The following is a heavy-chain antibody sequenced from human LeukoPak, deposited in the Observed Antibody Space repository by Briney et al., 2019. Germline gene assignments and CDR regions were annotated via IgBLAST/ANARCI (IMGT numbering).Heavy chain of an antibody. J-gene: IGHJ4*02. V-gene: IGHV6-1*01. Sequence: SQTLSLTCAXSGDSVSXXXXXXXWXXXXXXXXXXXLGRTXXRSKWYNXXXXXXXXRIXXNPDTSKNQFSLQLNSVTPEDTAVYYCVRDRWFGELDCWGQGTLVTVSS. CDR1: GDSVSXXXXX. D-gene: IGHD3-10*01. CDR2: TXXRSKWYN. CDR3: VRDRWFGELDC.